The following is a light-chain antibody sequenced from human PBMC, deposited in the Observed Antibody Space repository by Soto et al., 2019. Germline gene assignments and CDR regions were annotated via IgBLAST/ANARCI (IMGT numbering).Light chain of an antibody. Sequence: DIQMTQSPSFLSASVGDRVTITFRASQAISNYLNWYQQKPGKAPNLLIFGAKTLQSGVPSRFSGSGYGTDFTLTITTLQPEDVGIYYSQQCHATPLTFGQGTRWRL. CDR3: QQCHATPLT. V-gene: IGKV1-39*01. J-gene: IGKJ5*01. CDR1: QAISNY. CDR2: GAK.